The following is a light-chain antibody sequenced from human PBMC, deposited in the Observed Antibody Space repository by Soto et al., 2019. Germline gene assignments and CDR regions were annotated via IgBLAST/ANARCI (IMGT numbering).Light chain of an antibody. CDR3: QQYNSNSRT. V-gene: IGKV1-5*03. J-gene: IGKJ1*01. Sequence: DIQMTQSPSTLSASVGDRVTITCRASQSINNWLAWYQQKPGKAPNLLIYKASNLESGVPSRFSGSGSGTEFTLTISSLQPDDFATYYCQQYNSNSRTFGQGTKVEIK. CDR1: QSINNW. CDR2: KAS.